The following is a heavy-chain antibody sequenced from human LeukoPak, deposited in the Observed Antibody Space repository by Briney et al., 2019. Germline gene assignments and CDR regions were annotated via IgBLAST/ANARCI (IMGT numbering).Heavy chain of an antibody. CDR2: INHSGST. J-gene: IGHJ4*02. Sequence: SETLSLTCAVYGGSFSGYYWSWIRQPPGKGLKWIGEINHSGSTNYNPSLKSRVTISVDTSKNQFSLKLSSVTAADTAVYYCARGTAYYDFWSGYYKALDYWGQGTLVTVSS. CDR3: ARGTAYYDFWSGYYKALDY. CDR1: GGSFSGYY. V-gene: IGHV4-34*01. D-gene: IGHD3-3*01.